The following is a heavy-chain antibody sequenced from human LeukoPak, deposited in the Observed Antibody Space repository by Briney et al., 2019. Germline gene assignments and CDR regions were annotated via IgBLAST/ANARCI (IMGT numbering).Heavy chain of an antibody. Sequence: SVKVSCKASGGTFSSYAISWVRQAPGQGLEWMGRIIPILGIANYAQKFQGRVTITADKSTSTAYMELSSLRSEDTAVYYCAREGDTAMGYYFDYWGQGTLVTVSS. CDR1: GGTFSSYA. CDR2: IIPILGIA. D-gene: IGHD5-18*01. J-gene: IGHJ4*02. V-gene: IGHV1-69*04. CDR3: AREGDTAMGYYFDY.